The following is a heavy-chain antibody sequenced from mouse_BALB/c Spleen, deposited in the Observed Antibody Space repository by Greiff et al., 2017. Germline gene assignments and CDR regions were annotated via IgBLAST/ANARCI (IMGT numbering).Heavy chain of an antibody. CDR3: TRGYDDAMDY. CDR2: IYPGSGGT. V-gene: IGHV1S22*01. Sequence: LQQPGSELVRPGASVKLSCKASGYTFTSYWMHWVKQRHGQGLEWIGNIYPGSGGTNYDEKFKSKGTLTVDTSSSTAYMHLSSLTSEDSAVYYCTRGYDDAMDYWGQGTSVTVSS. D-gene: IGHD2-14*01. J-gene: IGHJ4*01. CDR1: GYTFTSYW.